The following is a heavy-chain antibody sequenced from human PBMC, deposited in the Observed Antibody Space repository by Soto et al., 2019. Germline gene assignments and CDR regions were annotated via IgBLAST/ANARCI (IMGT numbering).Heavy chain of an antibody. Sequence: EVQLVESGGGLVKPGGSLRLSCAASGFTFSNAWMNWVRQAPGKGLEWVGRIKSKTDGGTTDYAAPVKGRFTISRDDSKNTLYLQMNSLKTEDTAVYYRTTVTAHLEWLSPYAYWGQGTLVTVSS. CDR2: IKSKTDGGTT. J-gene: IGHJ4*02. CDR1: GFTFSNAW. V-gene: IGHV3-15*07. D-gene: IGHD3-3*01. CDR3: TTVTAHLEWLSPYAY.